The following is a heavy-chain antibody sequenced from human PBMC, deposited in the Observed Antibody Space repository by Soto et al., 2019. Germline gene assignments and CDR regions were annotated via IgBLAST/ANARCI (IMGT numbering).Heavy chain of an antibody. D-gene: IGHD6-19*01. CDR2: ISYDGSNK. V-gene: IGHV3-30-3*01. CDR3: ARWLVLFYYFDY. CDR1: GFTFSSYA. Sequence: LRLSCAASGFTFSSYAMHWVRQAPGKGLEWVAVISYDGSNKYYADSVKGRFTISRDNSKNTLYLQMNSLRAEDTAVYYCARWLVLFYYFDYWGQGTLVTVSS. J-gene: IGHJ4*02.